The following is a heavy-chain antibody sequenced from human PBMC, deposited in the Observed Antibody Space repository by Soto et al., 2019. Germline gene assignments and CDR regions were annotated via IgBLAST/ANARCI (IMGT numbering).Heavy chain of an antibody. V-gene: IGHV3-74*01. D-gene: IGHD3-16*01. Sequence: EVQLVESGGGLVQPGGSLRLSCAASGFTFSDYWMRWVRQAPGKGLVWVSRINLDGRTTNYAESVRGRFTISRDNAKNMVYLQMNGLRADDTALYYCVRGGRGGFDYWGQGALVTVSS. CDR3: VRGGRGGFDY. CDR1: GFTFSDYW. J-gene: IGHJ4*02. CDR2: INLDGRTT.